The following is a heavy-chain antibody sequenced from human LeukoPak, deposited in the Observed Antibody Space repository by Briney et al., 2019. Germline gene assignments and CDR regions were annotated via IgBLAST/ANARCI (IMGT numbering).Heavy chain of an antibody. J-gene: IGHJ5*02. V-gene: IGHV1-18*01. Sequence: ASVKVSCKASGYTFSNYGITWVRQAPGQGLEWMGWISPYNGNTRYAQKVQGRVTITTDTSTSTAYMELRSLRSDDTAVYYCTRGGSSGPEGWFDPWAQGTQVTVSS. CDR3: TRGGSSGPEGWFDP. D-gene: IGHD6-19*01. CDR2: ISPYNGNT. CDR1: GYTFSNYG.